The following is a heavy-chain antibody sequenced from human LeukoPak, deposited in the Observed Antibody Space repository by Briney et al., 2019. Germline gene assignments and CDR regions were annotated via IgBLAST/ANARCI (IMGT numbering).Heavy chain of an antibody. V-gene: IGHV1-2*06. CDR1: GYTFTGYY. Sequence: GSVKVSCKASGYTFTGYYMHWVRQAPGQGLEWMGRIDPNSGDTKYAQKFQDRVTMTRDTSMNTAYMEISSLRYDDTAVYYCGRGIQSFDPWGQGTLVTVSS. J-gene: IGHJ5*02. CDR2: IDPNSGDT. CDR3: GRGIQSFDP.